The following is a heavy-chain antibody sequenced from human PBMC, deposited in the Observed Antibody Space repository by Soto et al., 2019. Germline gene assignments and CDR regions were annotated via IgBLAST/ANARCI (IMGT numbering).Heavy chain of an antibody. CDR3: AHRVLRTVFGLVTTTAIYFVF. J-gene: IGHJ4*02. V-gene: IGHV2-5*02. D-gene: IGHD3-3*01. CDR2: IYWDDDK. CDR1: GFSLTTSGVG. Sequence: ESGPTQVKPRQTLTLTCTFSGFSLTTSGVGVGWIRQSPGKAPEWLALIYWDDDKRYSPSLKSRLTITKDTSKNQVVLTMADLDPADTATYYCAHRVLRTVFGLVTTTAIYFVFWGQGTPVAVSS.